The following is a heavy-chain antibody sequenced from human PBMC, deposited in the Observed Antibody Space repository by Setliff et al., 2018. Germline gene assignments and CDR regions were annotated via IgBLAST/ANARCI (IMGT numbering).Heavy chain of an antibody. Sequence: GGSLRLSCAASGFTFSSYEMNWVRQAPGKGLEWVSSISSSSSYIYYADSVKGRFTISRDNAKNSLYLQMNSLRAEDTAVYYCARDQVGSSGYYQWGFYFYYMDVWGKGTTVTVSS. J-gene: IGHJ6*03. V-gene: IGHV3-21*01. D-gene: IGHD3-22*01. CDR2: ISSSSSYI. CDR3: ARDQVGSSGYYQWGFYFYYMDV. CDR1: GFTFSSYE.